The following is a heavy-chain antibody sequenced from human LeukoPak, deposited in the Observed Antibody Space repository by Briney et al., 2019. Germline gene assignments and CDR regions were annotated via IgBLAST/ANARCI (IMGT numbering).Heavy chain of an antibody. V-gene: IGHV3-33*01. J-gene: IGHJ4*02. CDR1: GFTFSSYG. Sequence: GGSLRLSCAASGFTFSSYGMHWVRQAPGKGLEWVAVIWYDGSNKYYADSVKGRFTISRDNSKNTLYLQMNSLRAEDTAVYYCARDRMIVGATTMAVVGYFDYWGQGTLVTVSS. CDR3: ARDRMIVGATTMAVVGYFDY. D-gene: IGHD1-26*01. CDR2: IWYDGSNK.